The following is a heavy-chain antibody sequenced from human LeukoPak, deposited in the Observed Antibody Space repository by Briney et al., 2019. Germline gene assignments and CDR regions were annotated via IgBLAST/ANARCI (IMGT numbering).Heavy chain of an antibody. CDR1: GFTFSSYA. D-gene: IGHD2-15*01. CDR2: ISGSSGRT. Sequence: GGSLRLSSAASGFTFSSYAMSWVRQAPGKGLEWVSAISGSSGRTYYADSVRGRFTISRDNSKNTLYLQMNSLRAEDTALYYCAKRGCSGDNCYPFDYWGQGTLVTVSS. V-gene: IGHV3-23*01. J-gene: IGHJ4*02. CDR3: AKRGCSGDNCYPFDY.